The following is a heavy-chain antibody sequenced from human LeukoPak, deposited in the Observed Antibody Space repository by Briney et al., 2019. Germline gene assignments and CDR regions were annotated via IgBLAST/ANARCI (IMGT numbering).Heavy chain of an antibody. Sequence: SETLSLTCTVSGGSISSYYWSWIRQPPGKGLEWIGYIYYSGSTNYNPSLKSRVTISVDTSKNQFSLKLSSVTAADTAVYYCARTGSTYYDFWSGYYPHGMDVWGQGTTVTVSS. D-gene: IGHD3-3*01. J-gene: IGHJ6*02. V-gene: IGHV4-59*01. CDR1: GGSISSYY. CDR2: IYYSGST. CDR3: ARTGSTYYDFWSGYYPHGMDV.